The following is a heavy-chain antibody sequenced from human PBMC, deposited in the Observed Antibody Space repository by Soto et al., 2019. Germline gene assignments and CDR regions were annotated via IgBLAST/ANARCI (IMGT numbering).Heavy chain of an antibody. CDR3: AVLSSGY. V-gene: IGHV3-72*01. Sequence: EVQLVESGGGLVQPGGSLRLSCAASGFTFSDHYMDWVRQVPGKGLEWVGRSRNQGNSYITEYAASVKGRFTISRDDSKRSLYLQMNSLKTEDTALYYCAVLSSGYWGQGTLVTVSS. CDR2: SRNQGNSYIT. J-gene: IGHJ4*02. CDR1: GFTFSDHY.